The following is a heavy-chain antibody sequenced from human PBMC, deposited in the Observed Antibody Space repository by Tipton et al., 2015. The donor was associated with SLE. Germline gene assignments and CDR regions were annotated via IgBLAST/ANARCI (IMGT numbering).Heavy chain of an antibody. CDR2: IYYSGST. Sequence: TLSLTCTVSGASINSNFWSWIRQPPGKGLEWIGYIYYSGSTNYNPSLKSRVTISVDTSKNQFSLKLSSVTAADTAVYYCATLPPPHYYDSSGTWYNWFDPWGQGTLVTVSS. J-gene: IGHJ5*02. V-gene: IGHV4-59*01. D-gene: IGHD3-22*01. CDR3: ATLPPPHYYDSSGTWYNWFDP. CDR1: GASINSNF.